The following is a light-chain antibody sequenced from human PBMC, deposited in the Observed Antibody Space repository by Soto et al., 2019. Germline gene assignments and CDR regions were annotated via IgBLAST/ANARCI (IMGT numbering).Light chain of an antibody. Sequence: QSVLTQPPSVSAAPGQKVTISCSGSSSNIGGNSVSWYQQLPGTAPKLLIYDDNKRPSGIPDRFSGSKSGTSATLGITGFQTEDEGEYFCQSYGTSLSGLYVFGTGTKVTVL. CDR2: DDN. CDR3: QSYGTSLSGLYV. CDR1: SSNIGGNS. V-gene: IGLV1-51*01. J-gene: IGLJ1*01.